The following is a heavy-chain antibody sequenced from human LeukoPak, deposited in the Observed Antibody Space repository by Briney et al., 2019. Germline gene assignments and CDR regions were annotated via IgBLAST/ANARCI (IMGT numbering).Heavy chain of an antibody. Sequence: SETLSLTCTAPGGSISSYYWSWIRQPPGKGLEWIGYIYYSGSTNYNPSLKSRVTIAVDTSKNQFSLKLRSVAGGGPGVVFCWRHLFTIQDGFYILGQGTMVTVSS. J-gene: IGHJ3*02. CDR2: IYYSGST. CDR1: GGSISSYY. V-gene: IGHV4-59*08. CDR3: WRHLFTIQDGFYI. D-gene: IGHD5-24*01.